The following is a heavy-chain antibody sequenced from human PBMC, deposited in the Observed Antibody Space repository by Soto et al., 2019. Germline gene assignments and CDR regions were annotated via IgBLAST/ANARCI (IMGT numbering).Heavy chain of an antibody. CDR3: ARDRGPXSGYYPYWFDP. CDR2: IIPIFGTA. Sequence: QVQLVQSGAEVKKPGSSVKVSCKASGGTFSSYAITWVRQAPGQGLEWMGGIIPIFGTANYAQKFQGRVTITADESTSTAYMELSSLRSEDTAVYYCARDRGPXSGYYPYWFDPWGQGTLVTVSS. J-gene: IGHJ5*02. D-gene: IGHD3-22*01. CDR1: GGTFSSYA. V-gene: IGHV1-69*12.